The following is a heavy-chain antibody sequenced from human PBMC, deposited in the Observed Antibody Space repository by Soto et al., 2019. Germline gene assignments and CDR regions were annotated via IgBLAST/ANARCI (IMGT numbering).Heavy chain of an antibody. J-gene: IGHJ6*02. Sequence: PGGSLGLSSVASGFTFGTYGMHWVRQSPGTGLLWVAYISFGENNKYYADSVRGRFTISRDNSKDTLYLEMNSLREEDSAVYYCAKDPFPVCSSSEGPGGIDAWGQGTTVTDSS. V-gene: IGHV3-30*18. CDR3: AKDPFPVCSSSEGPGGIDA. D-gene: IGHD2-2*01. CDR1: GFTFGTYG. CDR2: ISFGENNK.